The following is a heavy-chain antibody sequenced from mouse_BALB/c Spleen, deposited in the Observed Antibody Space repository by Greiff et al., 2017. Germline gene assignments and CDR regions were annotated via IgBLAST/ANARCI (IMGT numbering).Heavy chain of an antibody. J-gene: IGHJ1*01. CDR3: ARWRDYEYFDV. CDR2: IWSGGST. D-gene: IGHD2-4*01. Sequence: VQLQQSGPGLVQPSQSLSITCTVSGFSLTSYGVHWVRQSPGKGLEWLGVIWSGGSTDYNAAFISRLSISKDNSKSQVFFKMNSLQANDTAIYYCARWRDYEYFDVWGAGTTVTVSS. CDR1: GFSLTSYG. V-gene: IGHV2-2*02.